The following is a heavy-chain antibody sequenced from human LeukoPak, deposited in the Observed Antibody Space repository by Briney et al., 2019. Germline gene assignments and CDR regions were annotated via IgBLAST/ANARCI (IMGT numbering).Heavy chain of an antibody. D-gene: IGHD2-15*01. J-gene: IGHJ4*02. V-gene: IGHV3-20*04. CDR1: GFTFDDYG. Sequence: GGSLRLSCAASGFTFDDYGMSWVRQVPGKGLEWVSGTNWNGGSTGYADSVKGRFTISRDNAKKSLYLQMNSLRAEDTAVYYCARHRRYCSDGSCYSGYYFDYWGQGTLVTVSS. CDR2: TNWNGGST. CDR3: ARHRRYCSDGSCYSGYYFDY.